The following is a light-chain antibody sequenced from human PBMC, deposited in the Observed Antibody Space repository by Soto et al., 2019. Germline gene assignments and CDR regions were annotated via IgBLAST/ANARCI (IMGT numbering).Light chain of an antibody. V-gene: IGKV1-27*01. CDR1: QGISNY. CDR2: AAS. J-gene: IGKJ1*01. CDR3: QKYNSAPRT. Sequence: DIQMTQSPSPLSASVGDRVTTTCRASQGISNYLAWYQQKPGKVPKLLIYAASTLQSGVPSRFSGSGSGTDFTLTISSLQPEDVATYYCQKYNSAPRTFGQGTKVDIK.